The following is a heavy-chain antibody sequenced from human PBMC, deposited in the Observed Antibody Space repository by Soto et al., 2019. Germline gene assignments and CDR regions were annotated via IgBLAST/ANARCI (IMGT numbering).Heavy chain of an antibody. D-gene: IGHD6-13*01. Sequence: GGSLRLACAASGFTFSSYCMHWVRQAPGKGLEWVAVIWYDGSNKYYADSVKGRFTISRDNSKNTLYLQMNSLRAEDTAVYYCAREEQQLGVGAFDIWGQGTMVTVSS. CDR2: IWYDGSNK. CDR3: AREEQQLGVGAFDI. J-gene: IGHJ3*02. V-gene: IGHV3-33*01. CDR1: GFTFSSYC.